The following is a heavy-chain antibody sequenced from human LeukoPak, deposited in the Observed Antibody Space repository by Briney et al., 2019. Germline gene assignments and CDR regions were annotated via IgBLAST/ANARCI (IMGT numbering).Heavy chain of an antibody. CDR1: GFTFSSYS. Sequence: GGSLRLSCAASGFTFSSYSMNWVRQAPAKGLEWVSSISSSSSYIYYADSVKSRFTISRDNAKNSLYLQMNSLRAEDTAVYYCARDLQLERAFDIWGQGTMVTVSS. J-gene: IGHJ3*02. CDR3: ARDLQLERAFDI. D-gene: IGHD1-1*01. CDR2: ISSSSSYI. V-gene: IGHV3-21*01.